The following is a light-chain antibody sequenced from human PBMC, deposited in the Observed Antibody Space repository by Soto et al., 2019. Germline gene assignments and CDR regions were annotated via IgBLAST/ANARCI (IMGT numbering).Light chain of an antibody. Sequence: QSALIQPPSVSGSPGQSVTISCTGTSSDVGSYDYVSWYQQHPGTVPKPMIYNVNTQPSGVPDRFSGSKSGNTASMTISGLQAEDEADYYSCSYTSSATPWVFGGGTKVTVL. CDR2: NVN. CDR1: SSDVGSYDY. J-gene: IGLJ3*02. V-gene: IGLV2-11*01. CDR3: CSYTSSATPWV.